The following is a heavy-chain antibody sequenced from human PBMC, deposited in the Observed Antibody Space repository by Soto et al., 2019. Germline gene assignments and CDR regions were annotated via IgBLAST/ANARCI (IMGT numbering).Heavy chain of an antibody. CDR1: GGTFSSYA. CDR3: ASAIWALGRHYNESSGYYSPLSFDY. D-gene: IGHD3-22*01. Sequence: QVQLVQSGAEVKKPGSSVKVSCKASGGTFSSYAISWVRQAPGQGLEWMGGIIPIFGTANYAQKFQGRVTITADKPTSTADMELSSLRPEDTAVDYCASAIWALGRHYNESSGYYSPLSFDYWGQGTLVPVSS. V-gene: IGHV1-69*06. J-gene: IGHJ4*02. CDR2: IIPIFGTA.